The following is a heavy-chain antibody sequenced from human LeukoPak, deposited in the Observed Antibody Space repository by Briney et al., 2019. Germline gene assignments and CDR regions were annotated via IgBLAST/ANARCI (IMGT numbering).Heavy chain of an antibody. CDR2: IKGDGSEK. V-gene: IGHV3-7*01. CDR1: GFTISDYW. CDR3: VRQAGVS. J-gene: IGHJ5*02. Sequence: GGSLRLSCAASGFTISDYWMTWVRQAPGKGLECVANIKGDGSEKNYVDSVKGRFTISRDNAKNSLYLQMYSLRAEDTALYYCVRQAGVSWGQGTLVTVSS. D-gene: IGHD6-19*01.